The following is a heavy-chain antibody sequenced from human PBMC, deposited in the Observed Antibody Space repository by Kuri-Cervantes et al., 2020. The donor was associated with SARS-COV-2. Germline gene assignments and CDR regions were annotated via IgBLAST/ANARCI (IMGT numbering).Heavy chain of an antibody. CDR2: ISGSGGST. D-gene: IGHD1-26*01. J-gene: IGHJ1*01. CDR1: GFTFSSYA. V-gene: IGHV3-23*01. CDR3: ARDASYSGSYGSFQH. Sequence: GGSLRPSCAASGFTFSSYAMSWVRQAPGKGLEWVSAISGSGGSTYYADSVKGRFAISRDNSKNTLYLQMNTLKTEDTAMFYCARDASYSGSYGSFQHWGQGTLVTVSS.